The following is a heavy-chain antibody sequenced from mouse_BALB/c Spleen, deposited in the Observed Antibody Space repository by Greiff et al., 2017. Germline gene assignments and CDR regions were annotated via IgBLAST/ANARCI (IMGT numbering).Heavy chain of an antibody. CDR2: INPNNGGT. CDR1: GYTFTDYN. D-gene: IGHD2-4*01. J-gene: IGHJ2*01. CDR3: ARFDYDTYYFDY. Sequence: VQLQQSGPELVKPGASVKIPCKASGYTFTDYNMDWVKQSHGKSLEWIGDINPNNGGTIYNQKFKGKATLTVDKSSSTAYMELRSLTSEDTAVYYCARFDYDTYYFDYWGQGTTLTVSS. V-gene: IGHV1-18*01.